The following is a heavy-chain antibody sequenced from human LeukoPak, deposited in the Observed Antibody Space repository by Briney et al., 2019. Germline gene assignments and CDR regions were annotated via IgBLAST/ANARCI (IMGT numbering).Heavy chain of an antibody. Sequence: GAAVKVSCKASGYTFTNYYIHWVRQAPGQGLEWMGILNPSGGDTSYAQKFQGRVTMTRDTSTSTVYMELSSLRSEDTAVYYCARDPRLSSGYSTGILWYFDLWGRGTLVTVSS. J-gene: IGHJ2*01. CDR2: LNPSGGDT. V-gene: IGHV1-46*01. CDR3: ARDPRLSSGYSTGILWYFDL. CDR1: GYTFTNYY. D-gene: IGHD3-22*01.